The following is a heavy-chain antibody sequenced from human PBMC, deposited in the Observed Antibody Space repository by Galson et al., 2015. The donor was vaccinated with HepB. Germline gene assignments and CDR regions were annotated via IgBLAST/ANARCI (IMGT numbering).Heavy chain of an antibody. V-gene: IGHV3-7*03. CDR3: ARFAGGGYSTSWYRSGFDY. CDR2: IKEAESEK. CDR1: GFTFRGYW. D-gene: IGHD6-13*01. Sequence: SLRLSCAAAGFTFRGYWMTWVRQAPGNGLEWVANIKEAESEKYYVDSVKGRFTISRDNAKTSLYLQLNSLRAEDTAVYFCARFAGGGYSTSWYRSGFDYWGQGTLVIVSS. J-gene: IGHJ4*02.